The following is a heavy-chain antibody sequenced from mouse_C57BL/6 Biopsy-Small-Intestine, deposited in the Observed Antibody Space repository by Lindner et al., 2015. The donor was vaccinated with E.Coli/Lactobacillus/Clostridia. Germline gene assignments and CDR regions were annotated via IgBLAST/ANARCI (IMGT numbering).Heavy chain of an antibody. CDR1: GGNFGSFV. J-gene: IGHJ1*02. CDR3: ARNGFSTAWQSSAMDV. Sequence: VKVSCKASGGNFGSFVISWVRQAPGQGPEWMGGIMPVFRTIHYAQRFQGRVTITADKSTSTAYMVLNSLTSEDTAVYYCARNGFSTAWQSSAMDVWGQGTTVTVSS. D-gene: IGHD5-1*01. CDR2: IMPVFRTI. V-gene: IGHV1-81*01.